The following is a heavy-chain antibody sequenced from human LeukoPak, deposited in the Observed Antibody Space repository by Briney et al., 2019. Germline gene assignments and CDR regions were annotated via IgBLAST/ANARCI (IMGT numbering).Heavy chain of an antibody. CDR3: AELGITMIGGV. Sequence: GGSLRLSCAASGFTFSTYDMSWVRQAPGKGLEWVSAVRDSGGSTYYADSVKGRFTISRDNAKNSLYLQMNSLRAEDTAVYYCAELGITMIGGVWGKGTTVTISS. V-gene: IGHV3-23*01. D-gene: IGHD3-10*02. CDR2: VRDSGGST. CDR1: GFTFSTYD. J-gene: IGHJ6*04.